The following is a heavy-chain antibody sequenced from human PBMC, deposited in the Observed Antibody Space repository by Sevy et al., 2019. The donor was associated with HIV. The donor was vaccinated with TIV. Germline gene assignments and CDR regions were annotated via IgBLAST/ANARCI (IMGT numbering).Heavy chain of an antibody. Sequence: GGCLRLSCAASGFTFSNVWMSWVRQAPGKGLEWVGHFKSKSDGGTTEYAAPVRGRFTISRDDPKNTLYLQMNSLKNADTAVYYCTTGGSLFQHWGQGTLVTVSS. D-gene: IGHD3-16*01. CDR3: TTGGSLFQH. V-gene: IGHV3-15*01. CDR1: GFTFSNVW. J-gene: IGHJ1*01. CDR2: FKSKSDGGTT.